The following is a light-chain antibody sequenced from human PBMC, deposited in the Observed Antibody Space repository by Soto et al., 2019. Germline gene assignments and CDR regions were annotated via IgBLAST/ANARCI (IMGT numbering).Light chain of an antibody. CDR1: QTISSW. Sequence: DIQMTQSPSTLSRSVGDRVTLTCRASQTISSWLAWYQQKPGKAPKLLIYKASTLKSGVPSRFSGSGSGTEFTLTISSLQPDDFATYYCQHYNSYSEAFGQGTKVDIK. CDR3: QHYNSYSEA. J-gene: IGKJ1*01. V-gene: IGKV1-5*03. CDR2: KAS.